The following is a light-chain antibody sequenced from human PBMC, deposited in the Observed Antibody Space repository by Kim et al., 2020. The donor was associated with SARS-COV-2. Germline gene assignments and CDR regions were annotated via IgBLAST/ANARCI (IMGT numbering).Light chain of an antibody. V-gene: IGKV1-16*02. Sequence: DIQMTQSPSSLSASVGDRVTITCRASQDITNSLAWFQQKPGKAPKSLIFDASVLQSGVPSKFSGSGSVTDFTLTISSLQPEDFATYYCQQYNSYPWTFGPGDQGGYQT. CDR3: QQYNSYPWT. CDR2: DAS. CDR1: QDITNS. J-gene: IGKJ1*01.